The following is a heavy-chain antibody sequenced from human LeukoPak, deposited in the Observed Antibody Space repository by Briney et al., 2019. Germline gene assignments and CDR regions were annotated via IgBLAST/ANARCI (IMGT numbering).Heavy chain of an antibody. CDR2: ISSSGGNI. CDR3: ARRRDYFDY. Sequence: GGSLRLSCVVSGFDLSDYYMRWTRQAPGKGLEWISYISSSGGNIYFADSVKGRFTMSRDNARGSLYLQMNSLTADDTAIYYCARRRDYFDYWGQGTLVTVSS. J-gene: IGHJ4*02. CDR1: GFDLSDYY. V-gene: IGHV3-11*01.